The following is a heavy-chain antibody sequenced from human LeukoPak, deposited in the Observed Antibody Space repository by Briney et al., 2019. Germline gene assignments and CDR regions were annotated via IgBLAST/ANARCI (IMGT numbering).Heavy chain of an antibody. CDR1: GYTLTELS. J-gene: IGHJ4*02. CDR2: FDPEDGET. Sequence: GASVKVSCKVSGYTLTELSMHWVRQAPGKGLEWMGGFDPEDGETIYAQKFQGRVTITADESTSTAYMELSSLRSEDTAVYYCARNAMWGQGTLVTVSS. CDR3: ARNAM. V-gene: IGHV1-24*01. D-gene: IGHD1-1*01.